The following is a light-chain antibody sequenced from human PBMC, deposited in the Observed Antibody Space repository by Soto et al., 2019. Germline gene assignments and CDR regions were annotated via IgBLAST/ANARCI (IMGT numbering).Light chain of an antibody. Sequence: QSVLTQPRSVSGCPGQSVTISCTGTSSDVGGYNYVSWYQQHPGKAPKLMIYDVSKRPSGVPDRFSGSKSGNTASLTISGLQAEDEADYYCCSYAGSYTLVFGGGTKVTVL. CDR1: SSDVGGYNY. J-gene: IGLJ3*02. V-gene: IGLV2-11*01. CDR3: CSYAGSYTLV. CDR2: DVS.